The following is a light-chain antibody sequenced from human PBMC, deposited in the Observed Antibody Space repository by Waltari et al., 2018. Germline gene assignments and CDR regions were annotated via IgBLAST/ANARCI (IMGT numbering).Light chain of an antibody. V-gene: IGLV1-44*01. CDR2: MNN. CDR1: SSNIGSNT. CDR3: AAWDDSLNGSVV. J-gene: IGLJ2*01. Sequence: QSVLTQPPSASGTPGQRVTISCSGSSSNIGSNTVNWYQQLPGTAPNLLIYMNNQRPSGIPYRFSGSKSGTAASLAISGLQSEDEADYYCAAWDDSLNGSVVFGGGTKLTVL.